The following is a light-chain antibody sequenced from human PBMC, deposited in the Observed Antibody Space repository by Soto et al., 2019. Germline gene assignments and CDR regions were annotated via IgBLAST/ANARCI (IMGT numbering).Light chain of an antibody. CDR2: EVT. V-gene: IGLV2-14*01. CDR3: TSYTSSGFYV. CDR1: SRDIAGYNY. Sequence: QSVLTQPASVSGSPGQTITISCTGTSRDIAGYNYISWFQQHPGKAPKLLIYEVTARPSGVSNRFSGSKSGNTASLTISGLQAEDEADYYCTSYTSSGFYVFGTGTKVTVL. J-gene: IGLJ1*01.